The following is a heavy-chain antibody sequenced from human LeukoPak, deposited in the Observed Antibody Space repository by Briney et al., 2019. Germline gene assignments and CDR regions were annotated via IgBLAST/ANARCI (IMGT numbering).Heavy chain of an antibody. V-gene: IGHV4-38-2*02. J-gene: IGHJ6*03. Sequence: SETLSLTCTVSGYSISNGYYWGWIRQPPGMGLEWLGNIYHSGNIYYNPSLKSRVTISVDTSKNQFSLKLSSVTAADTAVYYCARSGPYCGSTSCYPRGYYYYYMDVWGKGTTVTVSS. CDR1: GYSISNGYY. CDR3: ARSGPYCGSTSCYPRGYYYYYMDV. CDR2: IYHSGNI. D-gene: IGHD2-2*01.